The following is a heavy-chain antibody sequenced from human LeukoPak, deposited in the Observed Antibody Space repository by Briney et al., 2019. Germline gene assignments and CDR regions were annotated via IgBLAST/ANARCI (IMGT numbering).Heavy chain of an antibody. Sequence: GGSLRLSCAASGFTFRSYAMNWVRQAPGKGLEWVSVISGSGSSTYYADSVKGRFTISRDNSKNTLYLQMNSLGAEDTAVYYCATSFGPVIAAAGTGADWGRGTLVTVSS. CDR1: GFTFRSYA. CDR3: ATSFGPVIAAAGTGAD. V-gene: IGHV3-23*01. J-gene: IGHJ4*02. CDR2: ISGSGSST. D-gene: IGHD6-13*01.